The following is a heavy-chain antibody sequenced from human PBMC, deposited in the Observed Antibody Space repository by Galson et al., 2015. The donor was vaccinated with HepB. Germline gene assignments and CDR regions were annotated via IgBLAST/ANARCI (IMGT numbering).Heavy chain of an antibody. V-gene: IGHV3-48*02. J-gene: IGHJ4*02. D-gene: IGHD6-19*01. CDR2: ISSSGSTK. Sequence: SLRLSCAASGFTFSTYNMNWVRQAPGKGLEWVSYISSSGSTKYYADSLKGRFTVSRDNAKNSLYLQMNSLRDEDTAVYYCARATRGTGWHFDYWGQGTLVTVSS. CDR3: ARATRGTGWHFDY. CDR1: GFTFSTYN.